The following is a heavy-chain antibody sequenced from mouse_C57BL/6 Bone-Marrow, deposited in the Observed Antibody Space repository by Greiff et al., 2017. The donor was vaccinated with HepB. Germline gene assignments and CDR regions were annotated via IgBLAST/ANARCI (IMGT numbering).Heavy chain of an antibody. V-gene: IGHV5-4*01. CDR2: ISDGGSYT. J-gene: IGHJ1*03. D-gene: IGHD1-1*01. Sequence: EVQLQESGGGLVKPGGSLKLSCAASGFTFSSYAMSWVRQTPEKRLEWVATISDGGSYTYYPDNVKGRFTISRDNAKNNLYLQMSHLKSEDTAMYYCARELYYGSSDWYFDVWGTGTTVTVSS. CDR3: ARELYYGSSDWYFDV. CDR1: GFTFSSYA.